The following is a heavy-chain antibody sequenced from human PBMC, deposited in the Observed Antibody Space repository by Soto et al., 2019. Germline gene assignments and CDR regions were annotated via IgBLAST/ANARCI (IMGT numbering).Heavy chain of an antibody. CDR2: VSYSGSP. CDR3: ARHYNTGAFFDY. J-gene: IGHJ4*02. CDR1: GASVSSSHY. D-gene: IGHD1-20*01. Sequence: QLQLQESGPGLVKSSETLSLTCSVYGASVSSSHYWGWIRQPPGKGLEWIGSVSYSGSPYYSPSFKSRITISVDTSNNQFSLRVRSVTATDTAVYFCARHYNTGAFFDYWGQGKLVTVSS. V-gene: IGHV4-39*01.